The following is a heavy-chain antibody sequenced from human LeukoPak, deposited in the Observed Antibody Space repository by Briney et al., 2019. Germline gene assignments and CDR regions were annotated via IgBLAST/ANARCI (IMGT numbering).Heavy chain of an antibody. CDR1: GYTFISYD. J-gene: IGHJ4*02. Sequence: ASVKVSCKASGYTFISYDINRVRQATGPGLGWMGWMNPKSGNTGYAQKYQSRVTMTRNTSISTAYMELSRLRSEDTAVYYWARGKQWLPPIDYWGQGTLLTVSS. D-gene: IGHD6-19*01. CDR3: ARGKQWLPPIDY. V-gene: IGHV1-8*01. CDR2: MNPKSGNT.